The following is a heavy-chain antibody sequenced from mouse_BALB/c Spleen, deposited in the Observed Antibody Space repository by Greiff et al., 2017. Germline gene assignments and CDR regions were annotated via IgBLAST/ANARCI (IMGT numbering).Heavy chain of an antibody. CDR2: ISTYYGDA. CDR3: AIPTGTDYAMDY. J-gene: IGHJ4*01. D-gene: IGHD4-1*02. CDR1: GYTFTDYA. Sequence: VQLQQSGAELVRPGVSVKISCKGSGYTFTDYAMHWVKQSHAKSLEWIGVISTYYGDASYNQKFKGKATMTVDKSSSTAYMELARLTSEDSAIYYCAIPTGTDYAMDYWGQGTSVTVSS. V-gene: IGHV1S137*01.